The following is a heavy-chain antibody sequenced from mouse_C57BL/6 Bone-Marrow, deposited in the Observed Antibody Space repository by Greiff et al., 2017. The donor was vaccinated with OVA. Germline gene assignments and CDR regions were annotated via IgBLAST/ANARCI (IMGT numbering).Heavy chain of an antibody. Sequence: EVQLQQSGAELVRPGASVKLSCTASGFNIKDDYMHWVKQRPEQGLEWIGWIDPENGDTEYASKFQGKATITADTSSNTAYLQLSSLSSEDTAVYCCSSYGNLDYWGQGTTLTVSS. V-gene: IGHV14-4*01. CDR3: SSYGNLDY. J-gene: IGHJ2*01. CDR1: GFNIKDDY. CDR2: IDPENGDT. D-gene: IGHD2-1*01.